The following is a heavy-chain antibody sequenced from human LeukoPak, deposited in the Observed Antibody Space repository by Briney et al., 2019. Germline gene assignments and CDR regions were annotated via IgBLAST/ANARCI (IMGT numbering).Heavy chain of an antibody. CDR3: ARDRVAEATQNWFDP. Sequence: GGSLRLSCEASGFTFSSYWMSWVRQAPGKGLEWVANIKQDGSEKYYVDPVKGRFTISRDNAKNSLYLQMNSLRAEDTAVYYCARDRVAEATQNWFDPWGQGTLVTVSS. CDR2: IKQDGSEK. J-gene: IGHJ5*02. D-gene: IGHD1-26*01. CDR1: GFTFSSYW. V-gene: IGHV3-7*01.